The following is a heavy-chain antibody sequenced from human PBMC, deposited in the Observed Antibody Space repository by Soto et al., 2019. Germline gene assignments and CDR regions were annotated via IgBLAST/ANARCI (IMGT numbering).Heavy chain of an antibody. D-gene: IGHD2-2*01. J-gene: IGHJ6*02. CDR2: ISSDGSNE. V-gene: IGHV3-30*18. Sequence: QVQLVESGGGVVQPGNYLRLSCAASGFTFNTFGIHWVRQAPGKGLEWVAVISSDGSNEYYTDSVKARFNISRDNSKNTLYLQMNILRAEDTDVYYCANQISACCSSNRCSGVNYHYDMDGWGQGTTVTVS. CDR1: GFTFNTFG. CDR3: ANQISACCSSNRCSGVNYHYDMDG.